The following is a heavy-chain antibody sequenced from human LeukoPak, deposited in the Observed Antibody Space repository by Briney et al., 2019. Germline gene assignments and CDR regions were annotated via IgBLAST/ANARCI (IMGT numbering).Heavy chain of an antibody. V-gene: IGHV3-30*18. D-gene: IGHD2-2*02. Sequence: PGGSLRLSCAASGFTFSSYGMHWVRQAPGKGLEWVAVISYDGSNKYYADSVKGRFTISRDNSKNTLCLQMNSLRAGDTAVYYCAKDSPPLVVVPAAIGSWGQGTLVTVSS. CDR3: AKDSPPLVVVPAAIGS. J-gene: IGHJ5*02. CDR1: GFTFSSYG. CDR2: ISYDGSNK.